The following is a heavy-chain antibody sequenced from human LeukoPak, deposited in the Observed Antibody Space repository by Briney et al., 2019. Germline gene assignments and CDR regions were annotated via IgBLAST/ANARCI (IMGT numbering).Heavy chain of an antibody. V-gene: IGHV4-34*01. CDR1: GGSFSGYY. D-gene: IGHD5-18*01. Sequence: PSETLSLTCAVYGGSFSGYYWSWIRKPPGKGLEWIGEINHSGSTNYNPSLKSRVTISVDTSKNQFSLKLSSVTAADTAVYYCATSGGYSYGYSRDRWGQGTLVTVSS. J-gene: IGHJ4*02. CDR2: INHSGST. CDR3: ATSGGYSYGYSRDR.